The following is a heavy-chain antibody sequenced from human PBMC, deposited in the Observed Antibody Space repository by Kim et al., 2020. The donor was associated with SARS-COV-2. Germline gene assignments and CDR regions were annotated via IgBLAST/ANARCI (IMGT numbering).Heavy chain of an antibody. CDR2: ISAYNGNT. D-gene: IGHD6-13*01. CDR3: ARDQGGEKDGASIAAAPSSKAYYYYYGMDV. CDR1: GYTFTSYG. V-gene: IGHV1-18*01. Sequence: ASVKVSCKASGYTFTSYGISWVRQAPGQGLEWMGWISAYNGNTNYAQKLQGRVTMTTDTSTSTAYMELRSLRSDDTAVYYCARDQGGEKDGASIAAAPSSKAYYYYYGMDVWGQGTTVTVS. J-gene: IGHJ6*02.